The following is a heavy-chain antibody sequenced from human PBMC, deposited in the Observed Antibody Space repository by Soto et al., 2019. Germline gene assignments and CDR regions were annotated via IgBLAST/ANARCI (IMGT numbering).Heavy chain of an antibody. CDR3: ARGSGSYGVGYYYGMDV. Sequence: GASVKVSCKASGYTFTSYGISWVRQAPGQGLEWMGWISAYNGNTNYAQKLQGRVTMTTDTSTSTAYMELRSLRSDDTAVYYCARGSGSYGVGYYYGMDVWGQGTTATVSS. V-gene: IGHV1-18*04. J-gene: IGHJ6*02. CDR1: GYTFTSYG. D-gene: IGHD1-26*01. CDR2: ISAYNGNT.